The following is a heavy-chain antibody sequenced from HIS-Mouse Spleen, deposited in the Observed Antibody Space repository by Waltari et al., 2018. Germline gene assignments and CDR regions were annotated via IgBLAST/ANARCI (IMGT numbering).Heavy chain of an antibody. CDR3: AREIPYSSSWYDWYFDL. J-gene: IGHJ2*01. D-gene: IGHD6-13*01. Sequence: QLQLQESGPGLVKPSETLSLTCPVPGCSIRSSSYYWGWIRQPPGKGLEWIGGIYYSGSTYYNPSLKSRVTISVDTSKNQFSLKLSSVTAADTAVYYCAREIPYSSSWYDWYFDLWGRGTLVTVSS. CDR1: GCSIRSSSYY. CDR2: IYYSGST. V-gene: IGHV4-39*07.